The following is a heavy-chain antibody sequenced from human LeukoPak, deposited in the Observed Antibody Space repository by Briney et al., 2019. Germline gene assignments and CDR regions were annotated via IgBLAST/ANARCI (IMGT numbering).Heavy chain of an antibody. J-gene: IGHJ6*02. D-gene: IGHD4-11*01. CDR1: GFTFSSYA. V-gene: IGHV3-30-3*01. CDR3: ARDPDYSKDYYYYGMDV. Sequence: GGPLRLSCAASGFTFSSYAMHWVRQAPGKGLEWVAVISYDGSNKYYADSVKGRFTISRDNSKNTLYLQMNSLRAEDTAVYYCARDPDYSKDYYYYGMDVWGQGTTVTVSS. CDR2: ISYDGSNK.